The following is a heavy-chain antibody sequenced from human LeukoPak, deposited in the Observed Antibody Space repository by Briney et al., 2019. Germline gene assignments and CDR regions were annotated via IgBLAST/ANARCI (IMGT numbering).Heavy chain of an antibody. Sequence: GGSLRLSCAASGFTFSSYWMSWVRQAPGKGLEWVANIKQDGSEKYYVDSVKGRFTISRDNAKNSLYLQMNSLRAEDTAVYYCARTRSYCGGGSCYYFDYWGQGALVTVSS. CDR2: IKQDGSEK. D-gene: IGHD2-15*01. V-gene: IGHV3-7*01. CDR1: GFTFSSYW. CDR3: ARTRSYCGGGSCYYFDY. J-gene: IGHJ4*02.